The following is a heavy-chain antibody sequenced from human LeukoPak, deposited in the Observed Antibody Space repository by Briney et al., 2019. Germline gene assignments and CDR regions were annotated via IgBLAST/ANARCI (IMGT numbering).Heavy chain of an antibody. CDR3: ARHSYNYYGLDV. CDR2: IHYSGGIT. J-gene: IGHJ6*02. V-gene: IGHV4-59*08. CDR1: GGSISSYY. Sequence: PSETLSLTCTVSGGSISSYYWSWIRQPPGKGLEWIGYIHYSGGITYYNPSLKSRVTISVDTSKNQFSLSLSSVTAADTAVYYCARHSYNYYGLDVWGQGTTITVSS.